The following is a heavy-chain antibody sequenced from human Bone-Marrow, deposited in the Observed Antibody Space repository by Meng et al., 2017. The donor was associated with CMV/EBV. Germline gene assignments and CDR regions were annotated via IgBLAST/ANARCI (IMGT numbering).Heavy chain of an antibody. V-gene: IGHV1-18*01. CDR3: ARDADIVVVPAAMPVYGMDV. CDR1: GYTFTSYG. Sequence: ASVKVSCKASGYTFTSYGISWVRQAPGQGLEWMGWISAYNGNTNYAQKLQGRVTMTTGTSTSTAYMELRSLRSDDTAVYYCARDADIVVVPAAMPVYGMDVWGQGTTVTVSS. J-gene: IGHJ6*02. CDR2: ISAYNGNT. D-gene: IGHD2-2*01.